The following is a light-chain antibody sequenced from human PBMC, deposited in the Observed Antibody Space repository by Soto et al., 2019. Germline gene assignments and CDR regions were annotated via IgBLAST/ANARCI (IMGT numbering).Light chain of an antibody. V-gene: IGLV2-23*01. CDR2: EGS. CDR1: SSDVGSYNL. J-gene: IGLJ3*02. CDR3: CSYAGRSIWV. Sequence: QSALTQPASVSGSPGQSITISCTGTSSDVGSYNLVSWYQQHPGKAPKLMIYEGSKRPSGVSNRFSGSKSGNTASLTISGLLAEDEADYYCCSYAGRSIWVFGGGSKLTVL.